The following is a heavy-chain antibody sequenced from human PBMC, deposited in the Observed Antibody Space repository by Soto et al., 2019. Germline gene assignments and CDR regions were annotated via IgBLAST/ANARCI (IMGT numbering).Heavy chain of an antibody. J-gene: IGHJ4*02. CDR1: GDSVISNWY. CDR2: MKYSGST. D-gene: IGHD3-22*01. CDR3: ARNPDSGGYSPFDL. Sequence: SETLSLTCAVSGDSVISNWYWGWVRQSPGKGLEWIAGMKYSGSTIYSPSLKSRVTLSVDKSKNQFALKLSSVTAAETAVYYCARNPDSGGYSPFDLWGQGTLVTVSS. V-gene: IGHV4-39*01.